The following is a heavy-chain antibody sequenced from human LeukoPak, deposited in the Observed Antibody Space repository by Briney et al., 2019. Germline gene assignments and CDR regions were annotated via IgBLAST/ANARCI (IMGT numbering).Heavy chain of an antibody. CDR3: ARELANFDY. J-gene: IGHJ4*02. Sequence: SETLSLTCAVYGGSFSGYYWSWIRQPPGKGLEWIGSIYHSGSTYYNPSLKSRVTISVDTSKNQFSLKLSSVTAADTAVYYCARELANFDYWGQGTLVTVSS. V-gene: IGHV4-34*01. CDR1: GGSFSGYY. CDR2: IYHSGST.